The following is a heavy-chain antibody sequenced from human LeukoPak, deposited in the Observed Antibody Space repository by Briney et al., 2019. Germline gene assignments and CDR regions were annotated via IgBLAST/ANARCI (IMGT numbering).Heavy chain of an antibody. CDR2: IYGGGST. CDR1: GFTVSSNY. Sequence: GGSLRLSCAASGFTVSSNYMSWVRQAPGKGLEWVSVIYGGGSTYYADSVKGRFTISRDNSKNTLYLQMNSLRAEDTAVYYCARGGEAAETRLDYWGQGTLVTVSS. CDR3: ARGGEAAETRLDY. D-gene: IGHD2-15*01. V-gene: IGHV3-53*01. J-gene: IGHJ4*02.